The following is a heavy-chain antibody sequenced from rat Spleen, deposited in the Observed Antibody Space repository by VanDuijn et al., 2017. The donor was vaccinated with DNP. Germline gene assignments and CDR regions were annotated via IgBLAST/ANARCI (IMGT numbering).Heavy chain of an antibody. D-gene: IGHD1-12*02. CDR2: ISYDGSRT. V-gene: IGHV5-7*01. Sequence: EVQLVESGGGLVQPGRSLKLSCAASGFTFSDYAMAWVRQAPKKGLEWVTTISYDGSRTYYRDSVKGRFTISRDNAKSTLYLQMDSLRSEDTATYYCARHYYDGSYYFDYWGQGVMVTVSS. CDR1: GFTFSDYA. J-gene: IGHJ2*01. CDR3: ARHYYDGSYYFDY.